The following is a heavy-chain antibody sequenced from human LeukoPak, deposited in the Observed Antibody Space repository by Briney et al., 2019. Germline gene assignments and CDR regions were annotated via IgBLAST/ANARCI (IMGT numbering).Heavy chain of an antibody. D-gene: IGHD1-26*01. CDR2: IIPIFGTA. V-gene: IGHV1-69*01. J-gene: IGHJ4*02. CDR3: AIRTGTYPYYFDY. CDR1: GGTFSSYA. Sequence: SVKVSCKASGGTFSSYAISWVRQAPGQGLEWMGGIIPIFGTANYAQKFQGRVTITADESTSTAYMELSSLRSDDTAVYYCAIRTGTYPYYFDYWGQGTLVTVSS.